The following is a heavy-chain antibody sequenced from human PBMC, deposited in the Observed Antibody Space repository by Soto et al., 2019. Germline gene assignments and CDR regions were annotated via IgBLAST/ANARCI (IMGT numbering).Heavy chain of an antibody. CDR2: ISPYNGKT. CDR3: XXXXXXXXXXXXXXXGAQGVEIDF. D-gene: IGHD3-16*01. Sequence: QIHLVQSGAEVKKTGASVEVSCKASGYTFISYGISWVRQAPGQGLEWMGWISPYNGKTIHAQTFHGRVTLTSDTSTSTVYMELGTLSXXXXXXXXXXXXXXXXXXXXXXXXGAQGVEIDFWGQGTLVTVSS. CDR1: GYTFISYG. J-gene: IGHJ4*02. V-gene: IGHV1-18*01.